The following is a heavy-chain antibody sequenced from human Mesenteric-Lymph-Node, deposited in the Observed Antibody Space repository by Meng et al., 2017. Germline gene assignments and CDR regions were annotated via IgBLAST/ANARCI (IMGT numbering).Heavy chain of an antibody. V-gene: IGHV4-34*01. Sequence: QVQLQQWGAGLLRPSETLSLTCAVSGGSLSGSFWTWIRQPPGKGLEWIGEINHSGGTNSNPSLKSRVTISVDTSKNQFSLKLSSVTAADTAVYYCARESDYGDFDYWGQGTLVTVSS. CDR3: ARESDYGDFDY. D-gene: IGHD4-17*01. CDR2: INHSGGT. CDR1: GGSLSGSF. J-gene: IGHJ4*02.